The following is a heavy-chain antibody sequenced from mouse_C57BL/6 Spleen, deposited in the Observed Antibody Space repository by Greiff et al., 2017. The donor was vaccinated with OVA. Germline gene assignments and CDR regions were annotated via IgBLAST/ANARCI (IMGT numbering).Heavy chain of an antibody. Sequence: EVMLVESGAELVRPGSSVKMSCKTSGYTFTSYGINWVKQRPGQGLEWIGYIYIGNGYTEYNEKFKGKATLTSDTSSSTAYMQLSSLTSEDSAIYFCARYYGNPYYAMDYWGQGTSVTVSS. CDR1: GYTFTSYG. V-gene: IGHV1-58*01. J-gene: IGHJ4*01. D-gene: IGHD2-1*01. CDR3: ARYYGNPYYAMDY. CDR2: IYIGNGYT.